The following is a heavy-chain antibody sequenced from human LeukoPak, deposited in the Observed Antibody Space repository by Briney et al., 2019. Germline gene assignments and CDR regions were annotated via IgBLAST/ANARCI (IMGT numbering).Heavy chain of an antibody. V-gene: IGHV3-7*01. CDR2: IKQDGSEK. D-gene: IGHD6-25*01. CDR1: GFTFSSYW. Sequence: GGPLRLSCAASGFTFSSYWMSWVRQAPGKGLEWVANIKQDGSEKTFVDSVKGRFTISRDNAKNSLYLQMDSLRAEDTAVYYCARHSSGWYYDYWGQGTLVTVSS. J-gene: IGHJ4*02. CDR3: ARHSSGWYYDY.